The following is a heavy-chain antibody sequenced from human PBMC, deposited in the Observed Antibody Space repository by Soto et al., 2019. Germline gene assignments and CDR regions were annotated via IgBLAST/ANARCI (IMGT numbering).Heavy chain of an antibody. V-gene: IGHV4-31*03. Sequence: PSETLSLTCTVSGGSISSGGYYWSWIRQHPGKGLEWIGYIYYSGSTYYNPSLKSRVTISVDTSKNQFSLKLSSVTAADTAVYYCARTVPMVRGTNWFDPWGQGTLVTVSS. CDR2: IYYSGST. J-gene: IGHJ5*02. CDR3: ARTVPMVRGTNWFDP. D-gene: IGHD3-10*01. CDR1: GGSISSGGYY.